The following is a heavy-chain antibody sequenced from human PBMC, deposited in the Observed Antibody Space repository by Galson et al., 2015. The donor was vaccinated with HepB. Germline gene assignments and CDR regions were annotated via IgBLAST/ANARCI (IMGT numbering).Heavy chain of an antibody. J-gene: IGHJ3*02. Sequence: SVKVSCKASGGTFSSYAISWVRQAPGQGLEWMGGIIPIFGTANYAQKFQGRVTITADESTSTAYMELSSLRSEDTAVYYCATQTIRTRIPRGVAFDIWGQGTMVTVSS. D-gene: IGHD2-2*02. V-gene: IGHV1-69*13. CDR3: ATQTIRTRIPRGVAFDI. CDR2: IIPIFGTA. CDR1: GGTFSSYA.